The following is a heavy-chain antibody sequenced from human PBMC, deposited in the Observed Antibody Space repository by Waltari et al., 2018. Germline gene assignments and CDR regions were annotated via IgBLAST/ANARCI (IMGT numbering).Heavy chain of an antibody. CDR3: ARDLQRITIFGVVTTDYYYYGMDV. D-gene: IGHD3-3*01. CDR1: GYTFTSYA. Sequence: QVQLVQSGSELKKPGASVKVSCKASGYTFTSYAMNWVRQAPGQGLEWMGWINTNTGHPTYAQGITGRFVFSLYTTVSTAYLQISSLKAEDTAVYYCARDLQRITIFGVVTTDYYYYGMDVWGQGTTVTVSS. V-gene: IGHV7-4-1*02. J-gene: IGHJ6*02. CDR2: INTNTGHP.